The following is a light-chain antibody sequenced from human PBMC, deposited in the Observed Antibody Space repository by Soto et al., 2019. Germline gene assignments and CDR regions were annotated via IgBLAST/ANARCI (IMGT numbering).Light chain of an antibody. J-gene: IGKJ4*01. V-gene: IGKV3-15*01. CDR2: GAS. CDR1: QSVGSN. CDR3: QQYNIWPLT. Sequence: EIVMTQSPDTLSVSPGERATLSCRASQSVGSNLAWYQQKPGQAPRLLIYGASTRATGIPARFSGSGSGTVFTLTISSLQSEDFAVYYCQQYNIWPLTFGGGTKVEIK.